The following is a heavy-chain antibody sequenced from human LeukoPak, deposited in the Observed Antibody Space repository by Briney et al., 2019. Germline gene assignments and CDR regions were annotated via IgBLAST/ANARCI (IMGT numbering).Heavy chain of an antibody. J-gene: IGHJ3*02. Sequence: GGSLRLSCAASGFTFSSYAMSWVRQAPGKGLEWVSAISGSGGSTYYADSVKGRFTISRDNSKNALYLQMNGLRAEDTAVYYCAKGLVGAVHPLADAFDIWGQGTMVTVSS. V-gene: IGHV3-23*01. CDR1: GFTFSSYA. CDR2: ISGSGGST. D-gene: IGHD1-26*01. CDR3: AKGLVGAVHPLADAFDI.